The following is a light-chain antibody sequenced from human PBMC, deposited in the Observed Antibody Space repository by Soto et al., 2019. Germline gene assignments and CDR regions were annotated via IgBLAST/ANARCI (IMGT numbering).Light chain of an antibody. V-gene: IGKV3-20*01. CDR3: QQYGSSLWT. J-gene: IGKJ1*01. CDR2: VAS. Sequence: EIVLTQSPGTLSLSPGERATLYFSASQSVSDNYLAWYQQKPGQAPRLLIYVASSRATGIPDRFSGSGSGTDFTLTISRLEPEDFAVYYCQQYGSSLWTFGQGTKVDIK. CDR1: QSVSDNY.